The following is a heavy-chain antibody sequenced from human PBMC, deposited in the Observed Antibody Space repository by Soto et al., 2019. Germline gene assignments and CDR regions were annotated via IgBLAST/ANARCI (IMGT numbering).Heavy chain of an antibody. CDR3: ASGGNYYDY. CDR2: INSGSNT. J-gene: IGHJ4*02. Sequence: EVQLLESGGGLVQPGGSLGLSCAASGFTFSGYAMSWVRQAPGKGLEWVSGINSGSNTYYAESVKGRFTTSRDNSKNTVYLQMNSLRAEDTAVYYCASGGNYYDYWGQGTLVTVSS. CDR1: GFTFSGYA. V-gene: IGHV3-23*01.